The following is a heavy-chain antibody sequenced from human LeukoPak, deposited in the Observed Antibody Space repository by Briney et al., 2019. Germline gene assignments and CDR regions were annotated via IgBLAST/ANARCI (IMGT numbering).Heavy chain of an antibody. J-gene: IGHJ4*02. V-gene: IGHV3-21*01. Sequence: PGGSLRLSCAASGFRFSSNSMNWVRQAPGKGLEWVSSISSSTSHIHYADSVKGRFTISRDNAKNSLYLQMNSLRAEDTAVYYCARDPYSGLFDYWGQGTLVTVPS. D-gene: IGHD4-11*01. CDR2: ISSSTSHI. CDR1: GFRFSSNS. CDR3: ARDPYSGLFDY.